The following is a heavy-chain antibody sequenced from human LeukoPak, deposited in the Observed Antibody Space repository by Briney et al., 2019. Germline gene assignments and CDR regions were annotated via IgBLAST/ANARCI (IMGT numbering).Heavy chain of an antibody. CDR2: INHSGST. CDR3: ARGHLFRGSGSYFDY. J-gene: IGHJ4*02. Sequence: PSETLSLTCAVYGGSLSGYYWSWIRQPPGKGLEWIGEINHSGSTNYNPSLKSRVTISVDTSKNQFSLKLSSVTAADTAVYYCARGHLFRGSGSYFDYWGQGTLVTVSS. CDR1: GGSLSGYY. D-gene: IGHD3-10*01. V-gene: IGHV4-34*01.